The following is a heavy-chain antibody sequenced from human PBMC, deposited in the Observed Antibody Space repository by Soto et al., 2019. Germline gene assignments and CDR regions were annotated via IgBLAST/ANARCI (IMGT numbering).Heavy chain of an antibody. D-gene: IGHD2-2*03. Sequence: GESLKISCKTSGYSFISYWVAWVRQKPGKGLEWMGTFYPGDSTSTYSLSFQGQVTISVDKSISTAYLHLSSLKASDTAMYYCARIIGYCRNNDCSWTFDIWGQGTTVTVSS. CDR1: GYSFISYW. CDR2: FYPGDSTS. CDR3: ARIIGYCRNNDCSWTFDI. J-gene: IGHJ3*02. V-gene: IGHV5-51*01.